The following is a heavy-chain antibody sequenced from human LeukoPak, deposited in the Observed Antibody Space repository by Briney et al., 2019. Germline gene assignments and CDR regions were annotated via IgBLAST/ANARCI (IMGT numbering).Heavy chain of an antibody. J-gene: IGHJ4*02. CDR3: ARDRGELPSYYFDY. CDR2: IIPIFGTA. CDR1: GGTFSSYA. Sequence: GASVKVSCKASGGTFSSYAISWVRQAPGQGLEWMGGIIPIFGTANYAQKFQGRVTITADKSTSTAYMELSSLRSEDTAVYYCARDRGELPSYYFDYWGQGTLVTVSS. V-gene: IGHV1-69*06. D-gene: IGHD1-26*01.